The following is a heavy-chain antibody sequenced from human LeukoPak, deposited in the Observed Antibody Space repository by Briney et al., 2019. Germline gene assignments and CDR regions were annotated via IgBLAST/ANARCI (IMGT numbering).Heavy chain of an antibody. J-gene: IGHJ4*02. D-gene: IGHD4-17*01. V-gene: IGHV1-69*02. CDR2: IIPILGIA. CDR3: ASTGHTVTPLLDY. CDR1: GGTFSSYT. Sequence: SVKVSCKASGGTFSSYTISWVRQAPGQGLEWMGRIIPILGIANYAQKFQGRVTITADKSTSTAYMELSSLRSEDTAVYYCASTGHTVTPLLDYWGQGTLVTVSS.